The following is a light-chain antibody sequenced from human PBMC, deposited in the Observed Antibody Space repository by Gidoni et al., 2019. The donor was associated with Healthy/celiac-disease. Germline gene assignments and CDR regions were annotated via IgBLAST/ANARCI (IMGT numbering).Light chain of an antibody. CDR3: QQRSNWPLT. Sequence: IVLTQSPATLYLSPGERATVSCRASQSVSSYLAWYQQKPGQAPRLLIYDASNRATGIPARFSGSGSGTDFTLTISSLEPEDFAVYYCQQRSNWPLTFGGGTKVEIK. CDR2: DAS. V-gene: IGKV3-11*01. J-gene: IGKJ4*02. CDR1: QSVSSY.